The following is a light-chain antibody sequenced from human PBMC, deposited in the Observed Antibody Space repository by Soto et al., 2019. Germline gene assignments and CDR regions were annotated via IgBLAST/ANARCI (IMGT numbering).Light chain of an antibody. J-gene: IGKJ5*01. V-gene: IGKV1-17*01. CDR2: AAS. CDR1: RDVGSD. CDR3: QQYNNWLPIT. Sequence: QMTQSPLSLSASVGEKIIITCRASRDVGSDVSWYQQKPGQAPKLVIYAASNLYTGVPSRFSGRRSGTEFTLTISSLQPEDFASYYCQQYNNWLPITFGQGTRLEIK.